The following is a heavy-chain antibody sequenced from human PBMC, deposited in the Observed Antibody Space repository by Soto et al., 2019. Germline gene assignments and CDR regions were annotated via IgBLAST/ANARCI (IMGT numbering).Heavy chain of an antibody. D-gene: IGHD4-17*01. Sequence: QVQLQESGPGLVKPSETLSLTCTVSGGSISSYYWRWIRQPPGKGLEWIGYIYYRGGTNYNPSLKIRVSISVDTSKNQSSLKLSSVTAADTAVYYCARHHYGDYARFDYWGQGTLVTVSS. CDR2: IYYRGGT. CDR3: ARHHYGDYARFDY. CDR1: GGSISSYY. J-gene: IGHJ4*02. V-gene: IGHV4-59*08.